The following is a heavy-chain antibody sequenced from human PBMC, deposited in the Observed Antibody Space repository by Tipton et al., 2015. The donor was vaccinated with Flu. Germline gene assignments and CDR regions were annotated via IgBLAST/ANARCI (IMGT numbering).Heavy chain of an antibody. CDR1: GFTFSTSW. V-gene: IGHV3-7*01. J-gene: IGHJ4*02. Sequence: SLRLSCAASGFTFSTSWMSWVRQAPGKGLEWVANINQGGSEKYYVDSVKGRFTISRDNAKSSLHLHMNSLRAEDTAVYYCARTRGGYCSSSSCYADYFDYWGQGTLVTVSS. D-gene: IGHD2-2*01. CDR3: ARTRGGYCSSSSCYADYFDY. CDR2: INQGGSEK.